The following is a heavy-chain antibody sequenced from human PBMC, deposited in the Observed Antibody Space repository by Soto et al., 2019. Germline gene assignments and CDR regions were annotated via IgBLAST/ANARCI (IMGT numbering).Heavy chain of an antibody. CDR2: ISSRSSLI. V-gene: IGHV3-48*02. D-gene: IGHD6-19*01. CDR1: GAILRSYR. CDR3: ARERGEYDSAWYIDR. J-gene: IGHJ4*02. Sequence: QPXCSLALSFAAFGAILRSYRVNGVLKAPGQGLEWVAYISSRSSLILYADSVRGRFVISRDNALNSLYLHMNSPRDEDTAIYYCARERGEYDSAWYIDRWGQGPPVTGSS.